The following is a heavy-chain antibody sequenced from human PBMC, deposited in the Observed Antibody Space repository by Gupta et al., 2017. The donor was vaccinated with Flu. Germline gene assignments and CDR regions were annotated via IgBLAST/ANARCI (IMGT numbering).Heavy chain of an antibody. J-gene: IGHJ4*02. CDR2: INYSGRT. CDR3: ARHGYDYVWGSYRSSFDY. Sequence: QLRLQESGPGLVKPSETLSLTCTASGDFIRSSTYYWGWIRQPPGKGLEWIGSINYSGRTYDNPSLKSRVTISVDTSQNQFSLKLGSVTAADTAVYYCARHGYDYVWGSYRSSFDYWGQGSLVTVTS. CDR1: GDFIRSSTYY. D-gene: IGHD3-16*02. V-gene: IGHV4-39*01.